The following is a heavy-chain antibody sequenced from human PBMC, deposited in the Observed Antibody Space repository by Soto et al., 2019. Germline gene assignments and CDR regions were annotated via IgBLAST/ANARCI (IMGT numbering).Heavy chain of an antibody. CDR3: ARQASFDY. CDR2: INTDGSST. J-gene: IGHJ4*02. CDR1: GFTFSSYW. Sequence: GSLRLSCAASGFTFSSYWMHWVRQAPGEGLVWASRINTDGSSTSYADSVKGRFTISRDNAKNTLYLQMNSLRTEDTAVYYCARQASFDYWGRGTLVTVSS. V-gene: IGHV3-74*01.